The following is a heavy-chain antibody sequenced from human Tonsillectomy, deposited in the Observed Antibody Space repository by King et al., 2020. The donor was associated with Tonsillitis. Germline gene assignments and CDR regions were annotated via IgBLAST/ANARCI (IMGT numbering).Heavy chain of an antibody. Sequence: VQLQESGPGLVKPSQTLSLTCAVSGGSINNDGYSWSWIRQPPGKGLEGIGYVYNSGSTYYNPSLKSRVTISLDKSKNQYSLKLSSVIAADTAVYYCATDCRSTNFLRHDAFDIWGQGTMVTVSS. CDR2: VYNSGST. CDR3: ATDCRSTNFLRHDAFDI. V-gene: IGHV4-30-4*07. D-gene: IGHD2-2*01. J-gene: IGHJ3*02. CDR1: GGSINNDGYS.